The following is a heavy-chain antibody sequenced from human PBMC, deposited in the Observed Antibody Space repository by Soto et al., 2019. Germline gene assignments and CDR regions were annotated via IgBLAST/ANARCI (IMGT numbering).Heavy chain of an antibody. Sequence: ASVKVSCKAPGYTFTSYSISWVRQAPGQGLEWMGWISAYNGNTNYAQKLQGRVTMTTATSTSTAYMELRSLRSDDTAVYFCAGVSEVGIAIDCFDTWGQGTLVTVSS. V-gene: IGHV1-18*01. CDR1: GYTFTSYS. CDR2: ISAYNGNT. CDR3: AGVSEVGIAIDCFDT. D-gene: IGHD2-21*01. J-gene: IGHJ5*02.